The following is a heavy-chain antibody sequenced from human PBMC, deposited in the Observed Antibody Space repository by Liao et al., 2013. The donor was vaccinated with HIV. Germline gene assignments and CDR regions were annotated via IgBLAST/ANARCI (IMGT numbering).Heavy chain of an antibody. D-gene: IGHD2-21*01. CDR1: GGSFSGYY. Sequence: QLQLQESGPGLVKPSETLSLTCTVYGGSFSGYYWGWIRQPPGKGLEWIGSIYYSGSTYYNSSLKSRVTISVDTSKNQFSLTLSSVTAADTAVYYCARDCGGDCYVAPGEGYYYYYYMDVWGKGTTVTVSS. J-gene: IGHJ6*03. CDR2: IYYSGST. V-gene: IGHV4-39*07. CDR3: ARDCGGDCYVAPGEGYYYYYYMDV.